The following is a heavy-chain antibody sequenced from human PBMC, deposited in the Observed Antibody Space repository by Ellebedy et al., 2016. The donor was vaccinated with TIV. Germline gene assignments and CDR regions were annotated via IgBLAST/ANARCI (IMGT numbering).Heavy chain of an antibody. V-gene: IGHV3-30*02. CDR3: AKAPTPKQQQVLYY. CDR2: IRYDGSNK. D-gene: IGHD6-13*01. J-gene: IGHJ4*02. Sequence: PGGSLRLSCAASGFTFSSYGMHWVRQAPGKGLEWVAFIRYDGSNKYYADSVKGRFTISSDNSKNTLYLQMNSQRAEDTAGYYCAKAPTPKQQQVLYYWGQGTLVTVSS. CDR1: GFTFSSYG.